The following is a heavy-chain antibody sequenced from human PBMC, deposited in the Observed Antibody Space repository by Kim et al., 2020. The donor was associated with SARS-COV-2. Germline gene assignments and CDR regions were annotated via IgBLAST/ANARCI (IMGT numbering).Heavy chain of an antibody. J-gene: IGHJ4*02. CDR3: ANLDTIMALDY. Sequence: TNYADAGKGRFTNSRDNAKNTLYLQMNRLRAEDTAVYYCANLDTIMALDYWGQGTLVTVSS. D-gene: IGHD5-12*01. V-gene: IGHV3-23*01. CDR2: T.